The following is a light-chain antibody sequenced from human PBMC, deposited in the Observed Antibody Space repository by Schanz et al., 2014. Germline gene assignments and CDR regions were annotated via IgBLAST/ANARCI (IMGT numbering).Light chain of an antibody. Sequence: EIVLTQFPGTLSLSPGERATLSCTASQTISSNFLAWFQQRPGQAPRLLIYAASNRATGIPARFSGSGSGTDFTLTISALEPEDFAVYYCQQRSNWPTFGGGTKVEIK. CDR3: QQRSNWPT. V-gene: IGKV3D-20*02. CDR2: AAS. CDR1: QTISSNF. J-gene: IGKJ4*01.